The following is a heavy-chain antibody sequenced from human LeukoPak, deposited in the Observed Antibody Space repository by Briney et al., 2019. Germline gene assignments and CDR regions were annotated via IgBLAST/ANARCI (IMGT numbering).Heavy chain of an antibody. CDR3: VTDGDKWNDFEY. D-gene: IGHD1-1*01. CDR1: GLSLSNFW. CDR2: ISKDGNEI. Sequence: GGSLRLSCAATGLSLSNFWMHWVRQAPGKGLEWVAIISKDGNEIKYVDSVKGRFTLSRDNAKNSVYLQMNSLRTEDTASYYCVTDGDKWNDFEYWGQGTLVTVSS. J-gene: IGHJ4*02. V-gene: IGHV3-7*01.